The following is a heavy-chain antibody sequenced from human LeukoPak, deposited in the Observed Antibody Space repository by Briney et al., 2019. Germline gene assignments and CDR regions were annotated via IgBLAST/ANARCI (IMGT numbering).Heavy chain of an antibody. J-gene: IGHJ2*01. CDR3: ARLDYYSDL. CDR1: GVSISSSSYY. CDR2: IYYSGST. V-gene: IGHV4-39*01. D-gene: IGHD3-16*01. Sequence: KPSETLSLTCTVSGVSISSSSYYWGWIRQPPGKGLEWIGTIYYSGSTYYNPSLKSRVTISIDTSKNQFSLKLSSVTAADTAVYYCARLDYYSDLWGRGTLVTVSS.